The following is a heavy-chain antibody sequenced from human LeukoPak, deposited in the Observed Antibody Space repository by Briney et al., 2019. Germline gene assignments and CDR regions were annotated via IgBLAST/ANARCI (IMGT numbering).Heavy chain of an antibody. J-gene: IGHJ6*02. CDR3: ARGDLIYCSSTSCPMDV. V-gene: IGHV3-11*01. D-gene: IGHD2-2*01. CDR1: GFTFSDYY. CDR2: ISSSGSTI. Sequence: PGGSLRLSCAASGFTFSDYYMSWIRQAPGKGLEWVSYISSSGSTIYYADSVKGRFTISRDNAKNSLYLQMNSLRAEDTAVYYCARGDLIYCSSTSCPMDVWGQGTTVTVSS.